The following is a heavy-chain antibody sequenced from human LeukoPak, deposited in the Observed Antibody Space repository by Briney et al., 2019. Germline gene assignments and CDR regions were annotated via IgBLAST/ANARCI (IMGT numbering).Heavy chain of an antibody. J-gene: IGHJ6*03. CDR2: IYSGDNT. CDR3: GRDLGVGFCSSTGCNNLNMDV. Sequence: GGSLRLSCAASGFLVSTNYMSWVRQAPGRGLEWVSVIYSGDNTYYADSVKGRFTIYRDNSRNTLYLQMNSLRVEDTAVYYCGRDLGVGFCSSTGCNNLNMDVWGKGTTVTVSS. CDR1: GFLVSTNY. D-gene: IGHD2-2*01. V-gene: IGHV3-53*01.